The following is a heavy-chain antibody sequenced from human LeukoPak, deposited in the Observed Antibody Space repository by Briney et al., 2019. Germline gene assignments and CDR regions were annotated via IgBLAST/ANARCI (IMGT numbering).Heavy chain of an antibody. J-gene: IGHJ1*01. CDR3: ARAALGYCSGGSCYVGRYFQH. CDR1: GFTFNSYA. D-gene: IGHD2-15*01. Sequence: GGSLRLSCAASGFTFNSYAMHWVRQAPGKGLEWVAVISYDGSNKYYADSVKGRFTISRDNSKNTLYLQMNSLRAEDTAVYYCARAALGYCSGGSCYVGRYFQHWGQGTLVTVSS. V-gene: IGHV3-30-3*01. CDR2: ISYDGSNK.